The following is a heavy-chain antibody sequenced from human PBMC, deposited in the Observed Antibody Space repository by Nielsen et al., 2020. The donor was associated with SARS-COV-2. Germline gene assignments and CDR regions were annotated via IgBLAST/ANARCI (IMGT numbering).Heavy chain of an antibody. CDR3: VREGDGYHSYYYGLDV. J-gene: IGHJ6*02. V-gene: IGHV3-74*01. CDR2: INRAGSVT. D-gene: IGHD5-24*01. CDR1: GFTLSNYN. Sequence: GESLKISCAASGFTLSNYNMHWVRHGPGQGLVWVSRINRAGSVTHYADSVKGRFTISRDNGGNTLYLQVNSLRAEDTAVYYCVREGDGYHSYYYGLDVWGRGTTVTVSS.